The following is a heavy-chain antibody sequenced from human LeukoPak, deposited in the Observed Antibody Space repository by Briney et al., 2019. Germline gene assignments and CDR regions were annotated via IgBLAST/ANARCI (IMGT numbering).Heavy chain of an antibody. CDR2: IAHDGRSK. CDR3: ASSDNSFGYNYYGMDV. J-gene: IGHJ6*02. V-gene: IGHV3-30*04. D-gene: IGHD3-3*01. CDR1: GFTFSNYA. Sequence: PGRSLRLSCAASGFTFSNYAMHWVRQAPGKGLEWVAVIAHDGRSKYYAGSVKGRYTISRDNSKNTLYLQMNSLRAEDTALYYCASSDNSFGYNYYGMDVWGQGTTVTVSS.